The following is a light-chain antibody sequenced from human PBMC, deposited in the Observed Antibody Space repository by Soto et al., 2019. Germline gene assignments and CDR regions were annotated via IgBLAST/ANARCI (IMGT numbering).Light chain of an antibody. V-gene: IGKV1-27*01. CDR1: QGISNF. J-gene: IGKJ4*01. Sequence: DIQMTQSPSSLSASVGDRVTITCRASQGISNFLAWYQQKPGKVPKLLISAASTLQSGVPSRFSGSGSGTDFTLTITSLQPEDVATYYCQKYSHVTTFGRGTRVEIK. CDR2: AAS. CDR3: QKYSHVTT.